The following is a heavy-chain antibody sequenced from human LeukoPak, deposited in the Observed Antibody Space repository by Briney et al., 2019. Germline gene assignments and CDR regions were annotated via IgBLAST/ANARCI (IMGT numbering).Heavy chain of an antibody. V-gene: IGHV4-59*08. D-gene: IGHD3-3*01. CDR2: IYYSGST. Sequence: KPSETLSLTCTVSGGSISSYYWSWIRQPPVKGLEWIGYIYYSGSTNYNPSLKSRVTISVDTSKNQFSLKLSSVTAADTAVYYCARSSPLSDFWSGYGFDPWGQGTLVTVSS. CDR1: GGSISSYY. J-gene: IGHJ5*02. CDR3: ARSSPLSDFWSGYGFDP.